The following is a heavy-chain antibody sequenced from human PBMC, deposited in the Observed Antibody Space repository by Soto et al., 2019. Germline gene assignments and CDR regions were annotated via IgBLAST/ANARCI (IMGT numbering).Heavy chain of an antibody. CDR1: GFTFSSYW. CDR2: IKQDGSEK. J-gene: IGHJ4*02. CDR3: ARGPPAWSSSWYYFDY. V-gene: IGHV3-7*01. Sequence: GGSLRLSCAASGFTFSSYWMSWVRQAPGKGLEWVANIKQDGSEKYYVDSVKGRFTISRDNAKNSLYLQMNSLRAEDTAVYYCARGPPAWSSSWYYFDYWGQGTLVTVSS. D-gene: IGHD6-13*01.